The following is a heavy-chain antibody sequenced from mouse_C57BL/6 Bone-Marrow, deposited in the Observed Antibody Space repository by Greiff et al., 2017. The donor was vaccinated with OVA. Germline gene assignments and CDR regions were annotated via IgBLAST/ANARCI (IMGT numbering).Heavy chain of an antibody. J-gene: IGHJ4*01. Sequence: EVQLQESGTVLARPGASVKMSCKTSGYTFTSYWMHWVKQRPGQGLEWIGDIYPGNSDTSYNQKFKGKATLTAVTSASTAYMELRSLTTEDSAVYYCTSSNYSMDYWGQGTSVTVSS. D-gene: IGHD1-1*01. CDR1: GYTFTSYW. CDR3: TSSNYSMDY. V-gene: IGHV1-5*01. CDR2: IYPGNSDT.